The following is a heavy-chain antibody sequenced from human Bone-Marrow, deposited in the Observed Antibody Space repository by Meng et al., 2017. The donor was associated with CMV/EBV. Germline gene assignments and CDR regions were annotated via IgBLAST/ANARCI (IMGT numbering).Heavy chain of an antibody. CDR2: INPSGGST. CDR1: GYTFTSYY. Sequence: ASVKVSCKASGYTFTSYYMHWVRQAPGQGLEWMGIINPSGGSTSYAQKFQGRVAMTRDTSTSTVYMELSSLRSEDTAVYYCARGLVVPAAIFEVGIAARPAADVWGQGTTVTVSS. CDR3: ARGLVVPAAIFEVGIAARPAADV. V-gene: IGHV1-46*01. J-gene: IGHJ6*02. D-gene: IGHD2-2*02.